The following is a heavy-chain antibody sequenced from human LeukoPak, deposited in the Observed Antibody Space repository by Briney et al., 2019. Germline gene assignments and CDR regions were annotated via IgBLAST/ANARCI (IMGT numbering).Heavy chain of an antibody. D-gene: IGHD2-21*01. V-gene: IGHV3-30-3*01. Sequence: GRSLRLSCAASGFTFSSYAMHWVRQAPGKGLEWVAVISYDGSNKYYADSVKGRFTISRDNSKNTLYLQMNSLRAEDTAVYYCAKDTYPISARCGMDVWGQGTTVTVSS. CDR1: GFTFSSYA. CDR2: ISYDGSNK. J-gene: IGHJ6*02. CDR3: AKDTYPISARCGMDV.